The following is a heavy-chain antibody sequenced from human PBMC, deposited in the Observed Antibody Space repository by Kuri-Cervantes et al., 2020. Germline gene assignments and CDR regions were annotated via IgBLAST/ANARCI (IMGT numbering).Heavy chain of an antibody. Sequence: ASVKVSCKASGYTFTSYYMHWVRQATGQGLEWMGWMNPNSGNTGYAQKFQGRVTMTRNTSINTAYMELSSLRSEDTAVYYCARGGSGLMDGRAFDIWGQGTMVTVSS. J-gene: IGHJ3*02. V-gene: IGHV1-8*02. CDR3: ARGGSGLMDGRAFDI. D-gene: IGHD2-2*03. CDR2: MNPNSGNT. CDR1: GYTFTSYY.